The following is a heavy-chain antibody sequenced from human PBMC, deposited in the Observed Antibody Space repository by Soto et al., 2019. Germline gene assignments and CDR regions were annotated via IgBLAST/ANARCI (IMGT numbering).Heavy chain of an antibody. CDR2: ISGSGVSK. J-gene: IGHJ4*02. CDR3: AKDRSPGATTWNVY. Sequence: PGGSLRLSCVVSGFIFSSSAMNWVRQAPGKGLECVSTISGSGVSKYYADSVKGRFTISRDNSNNTVSLQMNSLRAEDAAVYYCAKDRSPGATTWNVYWGQGTLVTSPQ. CDR1: GFIFSSSA. V-gene: IGHV3-23*01. D-gene: IGHD1-26*01.